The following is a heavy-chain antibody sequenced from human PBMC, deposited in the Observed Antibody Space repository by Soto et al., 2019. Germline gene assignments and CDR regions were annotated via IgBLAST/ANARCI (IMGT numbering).Heavy chain of an antibody. Sequence: QVQLVESGGGVVQPGRSLRLSCAASGFTFSSYGMHWVRQAPGKGLEWVAVIWYDGSNKYYADSVKGRFTISRDNSKNTLYLQMNSLRAEDTAVYYCARVGVPLAPPPSWAVDYWGQGTLVTVSS. V-gene: IGHV3-33*01. CDR1: GFTFSSYG. CDR2: IWYDGSNK. J-gene: IGHJ4*02. D-gene: IGHD2-2*01. CDR3: ARVGVPLAPPPSWAVDY.